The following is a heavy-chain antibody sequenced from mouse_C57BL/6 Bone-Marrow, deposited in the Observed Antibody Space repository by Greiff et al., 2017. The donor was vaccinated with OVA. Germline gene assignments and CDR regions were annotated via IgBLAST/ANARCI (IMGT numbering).Heavy chain of an antibody. CDR2: ILPGSGST. D-gene: IGHD1-1*01. Sequence: VQGVESGAELMEPGASVKLSCKATGYTFTGYWIEWVKQRPGHGLEWIGEILPGSGSTNYNEKFKGKATFTADTYTNTAYMQLSSLTTEDSAIYYCARITITTVVEDYSMDYWGQGTSVTVSS. CDR3: ARITITTVVEDYSMDY. CDR1: GYTFTGYW. J-gene: IGHJ4*01. V-gene: IGHV1-9*01.